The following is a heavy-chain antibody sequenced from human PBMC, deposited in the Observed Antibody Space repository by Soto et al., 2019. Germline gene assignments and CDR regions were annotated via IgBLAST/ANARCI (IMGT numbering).Heavy chain of an antibody. V-gene: IGHV4-39*01. J-gene: IGHJ6*03. CDR3: ARHPRDNYYYYYMDV. CDR2: IYYSGST. CDR1: GGSISSSSYY. Sequence: SETLSLTCTVSGGSISSSSYYWGWIRQPPGKGLEWIGSIYYSGSTDYNPSLKSRVTISVDTSKNEFSLKLSSVTAADTAVYYCARHPRDNYYYYYMDVWGKGTTVTVSS.